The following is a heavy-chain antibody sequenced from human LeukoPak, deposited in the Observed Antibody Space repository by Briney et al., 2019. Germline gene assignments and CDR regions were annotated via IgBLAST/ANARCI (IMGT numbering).Heavy chain of an antibody. CDR2: IYYSGST. CDR1: GGSISSYY. CDR3: ARVWGPYRFVDY. Sequence: PSETLSLTCTVSGGSISSYYWSWIRQPPGKGLEWIGYIYYSGSTNYNPSLKSRVTISVDTSKNQFSLKLSSVTAADTAVYYCARVWGPYRFVDYWGQGTLVTVSS. V-gene: IGHV4-59*01. D-gene: IGHD7-27*01. J-gene: IGHJ4*02.